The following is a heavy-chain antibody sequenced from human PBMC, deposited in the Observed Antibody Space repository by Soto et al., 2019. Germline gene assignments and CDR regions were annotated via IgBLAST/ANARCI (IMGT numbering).Heavy chain of an antibody. D-gene: IGHD6-13*01. CDR2: INSDGSST. CDR3: ARDRSPAAGMGWFDP. Sequence: GGSLRLSCAAPGFTFSSYWMHWVRQAPGKGLVWVSRINSDGSSTSYADSVKGRFTISRDNAKNTLYLQMNSLRAEDTAVYYCARDRSPAAGMGWFDPWGQGTLVTVSS. CDR1: GFTFSSYW. J-gene: IGHJ5*02. V-gene: IGHV3-74*01.